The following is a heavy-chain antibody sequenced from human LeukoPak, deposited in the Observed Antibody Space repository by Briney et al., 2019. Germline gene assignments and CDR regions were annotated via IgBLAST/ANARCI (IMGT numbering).Heavy chain of an antibody. D-gene: IGHD4-17*01. CDR2: FDPEDGET. Sequence: ASVKVSCKVSGYTLTELSMHWVRQAPGKGLEWMGGFDPEDGETIYAQKFQGRVTMTEDTSTDIAYMELSRLRSDDTAVYYCARDMLPMTTVTTPGDYWGQGTLVTVSS. V-gene: IGHV1-24*01. CDR3: ARDMLPMTTVTTPGDY. CDR1: GYTLTELS. J-gene: IGHJ4*02.